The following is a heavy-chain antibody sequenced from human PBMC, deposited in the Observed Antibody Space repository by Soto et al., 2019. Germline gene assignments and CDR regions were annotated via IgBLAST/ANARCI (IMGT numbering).Heavy chain of an antibody. CDR2: IYYSGST. CDR3: AKQGYCSSTSCHDAFDI. CDR1: GGSISSGGYY. D-gene: IGHD2-2*01. Sequence: SETLSLTCTVSGGSISSGGYYWSWIRQHPGKGLERIGYIYYSGSTYYNPSLKSRVTISVDTSKNQFSPKLSSVTAADTAVYYCAKQGYCSSTSCHDAFDIWGQGTMVTVSS. V-gene: IGHV4-31*03. J-gene: IGHJ3*02.